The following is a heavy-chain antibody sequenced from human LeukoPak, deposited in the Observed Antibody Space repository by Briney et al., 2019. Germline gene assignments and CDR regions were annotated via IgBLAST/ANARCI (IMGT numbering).Heavy chain of an antibody. D-gene: IGHD2-2*03. CDR1: GGSISSSSYY. V-gene: IGHV4-39*01. Sequence: SETLSLTCTVSGGSISSSSYYWGWIRQPPGKGLEWIGSIYYSGSTYYNPSLKSRVTIFVDTSKNQFSLKLSSVTAADTAVYYCARPGYCSSTSCYHGTFDAWGQGTLVTVSS. CDR3: ARPGYCSSTSCYHGTFDA. J-gene: IGHJ5*02. CDR2: IYYSGST.